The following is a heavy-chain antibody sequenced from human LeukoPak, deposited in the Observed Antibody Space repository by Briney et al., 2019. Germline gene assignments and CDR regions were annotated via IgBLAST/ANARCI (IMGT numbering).Heavy chain of an antibody. Sequence: GGSLRLSCAASGFTFSNYAMTWVRQAPGKGLEWVSGISGSGSSTYYADSVKGRFTLSRDYPKNTLYLQMNSLRAEDTAVYYCAHPSAVGVWGQGTTVTVS. CDR2: ISGSGSST. CDR1: GFTFSNYA. CDR3: AHPSAVGV. J-gene: IGHJ6*02. V-gene: IGHV3-23*01.